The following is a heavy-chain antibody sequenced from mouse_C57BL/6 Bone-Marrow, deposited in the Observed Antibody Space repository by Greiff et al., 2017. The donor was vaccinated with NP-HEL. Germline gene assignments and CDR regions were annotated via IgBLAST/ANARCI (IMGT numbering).Heavy chain of an antibody. V-gene: IGHV10-1*01. CDR2: ISSKSNNTAT. Sequence: DVQLVESGGGLVQPKGSLKLSCAASGFSFNTYAMNWVRQAPGQGLEWVARISSKSNNTATYYADSVKDRFTISRDESESRLYLQMNNLKTEDTAMYYCVREESPYAMDYWGQGTSVTVAS. CDR3: VREESPYAMDY. CDR1: GFSFNTYA. J-gene: IGHJ4*01.